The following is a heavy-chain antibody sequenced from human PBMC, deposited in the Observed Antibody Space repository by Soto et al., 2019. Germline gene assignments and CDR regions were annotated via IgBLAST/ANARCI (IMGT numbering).Heavy chain of an antibody. D-gene: IGHD2-21*02. J-gene: IGHJ6*02. CDR3: AAETAYCGGDCPRYYYYGMYV. CDR1: GFTFTSSA. CDR2: IVVGSGNT. V-gene: IGHV1-58*01. Sequence: SVKVSCKASGFTFTSSAVQWVRQARGQRLEWIGWIVVGSGNTNYAQKFQERVTITRDMSTSTAYMELSSLRSEDTAVYYCAAETAYCGGDCPRYYYYGMYVWGQGTTVTVSS.